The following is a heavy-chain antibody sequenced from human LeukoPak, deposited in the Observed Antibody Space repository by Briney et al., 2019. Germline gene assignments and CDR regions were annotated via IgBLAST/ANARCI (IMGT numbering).Heavy chain of an antibody. CDR1: GGTFSSYA. CDR2: IIPIFGTA. D-gene: IGHD2-15*01. J-gene: IGHJ5*02. V-gene: IGHV1-69*13. Sequence: SVKVSCKASGGTFSSYAISWVRQAPGQGLERMGGIIPIFGTANYAQKFQGRVTITADESTSTAYMELSSLRSEDTAVYYCARDPLLYCSGGSCYLENWFDPWGQGTLVTVSS. CDR3: ARDPLLYCSGGSCYLENWFDP.